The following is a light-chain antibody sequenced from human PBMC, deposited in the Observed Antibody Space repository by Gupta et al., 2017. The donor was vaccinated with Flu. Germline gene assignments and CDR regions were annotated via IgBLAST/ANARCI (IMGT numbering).Light chain of an antibody. CDR3: QLYGSSPLYT. V-gene: IGKV3-20*01. CDR1: QSVSNTY. J-gene: IGKJ2*01. CDR2: GTY. Sequence: EIVLTQSPGTLSVSPGEGATLSCRASQSVSNTYLAWYQQRPGQAPRLLIYGTYNRATGIPDRFVGSGAGTDFTLIIRTVEPGDTGVYYCQLYGSSPLYTFGQGPKVEIK.